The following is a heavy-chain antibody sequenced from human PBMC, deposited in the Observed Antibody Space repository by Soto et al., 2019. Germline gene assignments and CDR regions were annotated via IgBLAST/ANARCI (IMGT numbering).Heavy chain of an antibody. Sequence: SETLSLTCAVYGGSGGSFSGYYWSWIRQPPGKGLEWIGEINHSGSTNYNPSLKSRVTISLDTSKNQFSLKLSSVTAADTAVYYCARLGGYYQAFDSWGQGTLVTVSS. D-gene: IGHD3-22*01. CDR2: INHSGST. J-gene: IGHJ4*02. V-gene: IGHV4-34*01. CDR3: ARLGGYYQAFDS. CDR1: GGSGGSFSGYY.